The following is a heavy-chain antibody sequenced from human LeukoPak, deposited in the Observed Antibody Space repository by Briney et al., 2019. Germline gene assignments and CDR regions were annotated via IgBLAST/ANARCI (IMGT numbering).Heavy chain of an antibody. Sequence: GGSLRLSXAASGFTFDDYGMSWVRQAPGKGLEWVTGINRNGGSTGYADSVKGRFTISRDNAKNSLYLQMNSLRAEDTALYYCASHCSGGSCSDDAFDIWGQGTMVTVSS. CDR2: INRNGGST. CDR1: GFTFDDYG. D-gene: IGHD2-15*01. CDR3: ASHCSGGSCSDDAFDI. J-gene: IGHJ3*02. V-gene: IGHV3-20*04.